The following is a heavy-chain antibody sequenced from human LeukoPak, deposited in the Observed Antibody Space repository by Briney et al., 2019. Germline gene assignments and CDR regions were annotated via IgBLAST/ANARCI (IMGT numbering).Heavy chain of an antibody. J-gene: IGHJ5*02. D-gene: IGHD3-22*01. V-gene: IGHV4-31*03. CDR2: VHYSGNT. Sequence: PSQTLSLTCPISGGSISSGDYYWTWIRQYPGKGLEWIGYVHYSGNTYYNPSLESRLTISVDTSKNQFSLKLSSVTAADTAVYYCAKDKFGNYFDPWGQGALVTVSS. CDR1: GGSISSGDYY. CDR3: AKDKFGNYFDP.